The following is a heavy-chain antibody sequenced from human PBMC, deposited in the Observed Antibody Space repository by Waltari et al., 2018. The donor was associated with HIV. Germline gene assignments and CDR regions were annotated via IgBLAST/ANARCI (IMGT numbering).Heavy chain of an antibody. CDR2: IYYSGST. V-gene: IGHV4-39*01. CDR3: ARPGVGAFN. Sequence: QLQLQESGPGLVKPSETLSLTCTVSGGSISSSSYYWGWIRQPPGKGLEWIGSIYYSGSTYHNPSLKSRVTISVDASKNQFSLKLGSVTAADTAVYYCARPGVGAFNWGQGTLVTVSS. D-gene: IGHD1-26*01. J-gene: IGHJ4*02. CDR1: GGSISSSSYY.